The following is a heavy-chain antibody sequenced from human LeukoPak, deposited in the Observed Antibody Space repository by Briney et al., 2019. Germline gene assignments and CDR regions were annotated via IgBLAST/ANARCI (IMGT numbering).Heavy chain of an antibody. CDR2: FDPEDGET. CDR1: GYTLTVLS. V-gene: IGHV1-24*01. J-gene: IGHJ4*02. CDR3: ATGLYSGSYSTAIGDY. D-gene: IGHD1-26*01. Sequence: ASVKVSCKVSGYTLTVLSMHWVRQAPGKGLEWMGGFDPEDGETIYAQKFQGRVTMTEDTSTDTAYMELSSLRSEDTAVYYCATGLYSGSYSTAIGDYWGQGTLVTVSS.